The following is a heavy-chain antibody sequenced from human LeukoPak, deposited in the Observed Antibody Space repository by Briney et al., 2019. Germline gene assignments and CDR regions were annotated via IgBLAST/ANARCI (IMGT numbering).Heavy chain of an antibody. D-gene: IGHD6-6*01. J-gene: IGHJ4*02. Sequence: HGESLKISCKGSGYNFTNYWISWVRQTPGKGLEWMGTIDPSDSYNNYSPSFQGHVTISADKSISTAYLQWSSLRASDAAMYYCARAYSRSRFDYWGQGTLVTVSS. CDR1: GYNFTNYW. CDR3: ARAYSRSRFDY. V-gene: IGHV5-10-1*01. CDR2: IDPSDSYN.